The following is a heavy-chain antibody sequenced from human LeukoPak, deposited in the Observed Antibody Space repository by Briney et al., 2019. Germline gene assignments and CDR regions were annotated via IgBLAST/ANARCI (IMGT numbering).Heavy chain of an antibody. CDR2: VYYSGSA. CDR1: GDSVTTYY. CDR3: ARDPYYYDSSGSKGLDY. V-gene: IGHV4-59*02. J-gene: IGHJ4*02. D-gene: IGHD3-22*01. Sequence: PSETLSLTCTVSGDSVTTYYWCWIRQPPGKGLEWLGYVYYSGSATYNPSLKSRVTISVDTSKNQFSLKLSSVTAADTAVYYCARDPYYYDSSGSKGLDYWGQGTLVTVSS.